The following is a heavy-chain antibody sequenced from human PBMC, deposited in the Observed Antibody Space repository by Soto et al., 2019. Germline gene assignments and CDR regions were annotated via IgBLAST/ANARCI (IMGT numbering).Heavy chain of an antibody. Sequence: QVQLVQSGAEVKKPGASVKVSCKASGYTFTGYYMHWVRQAPGQGLEWMGWINPNSGGTQYAQKFQGWGTMARDTTISTAYMELSRLRSDDTAVYYCARDGSGWYYFDYWGQGTLVTVSS. CDR2: INPNSGGT. CDR3: ARDGSGWYYFDY. CDR1: GYTFTGYY. J-gene: IGHJ4*02. V-gene: IGHV1-2*04. D-gene: IGHD6-19*01.